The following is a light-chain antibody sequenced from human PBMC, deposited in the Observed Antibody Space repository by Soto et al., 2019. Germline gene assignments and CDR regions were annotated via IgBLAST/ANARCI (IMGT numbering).Light chain of an antibody. J-gene: IGKJ1*01. Sequence: DIQMTQSPSTLSASVGDRVTITCRASQSITGWLAWYQQKPGKAPKLLIFDASSLESGVPSRFSGSGSGTEFTLTISSLQPDDFETYYCQQYNSNSPTFGHGTKVDIK. CDR3: QQYNSNSPT. CDR1: QSITGW. V-gene: IGKV1-5*01. CDR2: DAS.